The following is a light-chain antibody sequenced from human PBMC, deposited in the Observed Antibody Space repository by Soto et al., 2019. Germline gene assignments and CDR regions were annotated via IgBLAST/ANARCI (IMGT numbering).Light chain of an antibody. V-gene: IGLV1-47*01. CDR3: AAWDDSLSAFYV. J-gene: IGLJ1*01. Sequence: QSVLTQPPSASGTPGQRVTISCSGSSSNIGSNYVYWYQQLPGTAPKLLIYRNNQRPSGVPDRFSGSKSGTSASLAISGLRSEDEADYYCAAWDDSLSAFYVFGTGTKVTVL. CDR2: RNN. CDR1: SSNIGSNY.